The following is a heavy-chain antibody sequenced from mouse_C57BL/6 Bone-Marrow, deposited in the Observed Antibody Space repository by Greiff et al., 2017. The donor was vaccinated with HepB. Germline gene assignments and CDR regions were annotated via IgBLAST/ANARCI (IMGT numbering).Heavy chain of an antibody. J-gene: IGHJ2*01. Sequence: EVQLQQSGPELVKPGASVKISCKASGYTFTDYYMNWVKQSHGKSLEWIGDINPNNGGTSYNQKFKGKATLTVDKSSSTAYMELRSLTSEDSAVYYCARGNWPFDYWGQGTTLTVSS. CDR2: INPNNGGT. D-gene: IGHD4-1*01. CDR3: ARGNWPFDY. V-gene: IGHV1-26*01. CDR1: GYTFTDYY.